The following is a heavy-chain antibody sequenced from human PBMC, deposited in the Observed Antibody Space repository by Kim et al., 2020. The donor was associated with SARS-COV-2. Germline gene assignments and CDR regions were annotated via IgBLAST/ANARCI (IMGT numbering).Heavy chain of an antibody. D-gene: IGHD5-18*01. J-gene: IGHJ6*02. CDR2: INTNTGNP. V-gene: IGHV7-4-1*02. CDR3: ARPDTAMDYYYYYGMDV. Sequence: ASVKVSCKASGYTFTSYAMNWVRQAPGQGLEWMGWINTNTGNPTYAQGFTGRFVFSLDTSVSTAYLQISSLKAEDTAVYYCARPDTAMDYYYYYGMDVWGQGTTVTVSS. CDR1: GYTFTSYA.